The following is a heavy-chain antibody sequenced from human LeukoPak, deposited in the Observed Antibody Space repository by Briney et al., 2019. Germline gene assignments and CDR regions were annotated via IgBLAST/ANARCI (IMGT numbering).Heavy chain of an antibody. V-gene: IGHV3-11*01. J-gene: IGHJ4*02. CDR2: ISRGGSTI. Sequence: GGSLRLSCAASEFVFSDYYMSWVRPAPGKGLEWVSSISRGGSTIYYSDSVKGRFTISRDNAKNSLYLQMNSLRAEDTAVYYCAREMGGDYGSGTFFDLWGQGNMVTVAS. CDR1: EFVFSDYY. CDR3: AREMGGDYGSGTFFDL. D-gene: IGHD3-10*01.